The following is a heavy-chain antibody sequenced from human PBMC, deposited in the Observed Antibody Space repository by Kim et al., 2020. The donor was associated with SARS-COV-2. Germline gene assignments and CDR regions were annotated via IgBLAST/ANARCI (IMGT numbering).Heavy chain of an antibody. CDR3: ASLSSDTAMVKDY. V-gene: IGHV4-39*01. CDR2: IYYSGST. CDR1: GGSISSSSYY. D-gene: IGHD5-18*01. Sequence: SETLSLTCTVSGGSISSSSYYWGWIRQPPGKGLEWIGSIYYSGSTYYNPSLKSRVTISVDTSKNQFSLKLSSVTAADTAVYYCASLSSDTAMVKDYWGQGTLVTVSS. J-gene: IGHJ4*02.